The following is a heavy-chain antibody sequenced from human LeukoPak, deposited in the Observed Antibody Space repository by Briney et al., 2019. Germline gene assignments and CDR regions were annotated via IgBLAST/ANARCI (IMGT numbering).Heavy chain of an antibody. CDR2: IYYSGST. CDR3: ARPQDYGDGAFDI. D-gene: IGHD4-17*01. CDR1: GGSISSYY. J-gene: IGHJ3*02. V-gene: IGHV4-59*08. Sequence: SETLSLTCTVSGGSISSYYWSWIRQPPGKGLEWIGYIYYSGSTNYNPSLKSRVTISVDTTKNQFSLKLSSVTAADTAVYYCARPQDYGDGAFDIWGQGTMVTVSS.